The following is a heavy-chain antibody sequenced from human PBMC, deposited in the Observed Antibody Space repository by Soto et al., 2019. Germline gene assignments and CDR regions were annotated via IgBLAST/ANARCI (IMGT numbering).Heavy chain of an antibody. CDR1: GFTFSSYG. J-gene: IGHJ6*02. CDR3: ARDHFGYCSSTSCPPKNYYGMDV. D-gene: IGHD2-2*03. V-gene: IGHV3-33*01. Sequence: PGGSLRLSCAASGFTFSSYGMHWVRQAPGKGLEWVAVIWYDGSNKYYADSVKGRFTIFRDNSKNTLYLQMNSLRAEDTAVYYCARDHFGYCSSTSCPPKNYYGMDVWGQGTTVTVSS. CDR2: IWYDGSNK.